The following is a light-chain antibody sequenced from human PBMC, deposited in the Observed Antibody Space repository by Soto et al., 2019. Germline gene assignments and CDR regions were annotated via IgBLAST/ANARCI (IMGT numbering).Light chain of an antibody. CDR2: GTS. CDR3: QQFGRSPRT. V-gene: IGKV3-20*01. CDR1: QSVSNIY. Sequence: EIVLTQSPGTLSLSPGEGATLSWRASQSVSNIYLAWYQQKPGQAPRLLMYGTSNRATGIPDRFIGSGSGTDFTLTISNLEPEDFAVYYCQQFGRSPRTFGQGTKVEIK. J-gene: IGKJ1*01.